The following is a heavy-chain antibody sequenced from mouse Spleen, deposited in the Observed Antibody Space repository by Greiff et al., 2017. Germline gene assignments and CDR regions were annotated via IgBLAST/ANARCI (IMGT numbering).Heavy chain of an antibody. CDR1: GFTFSNYW. J-gene: IGHJ3*01. CDR2: IRLKSDNYAT. Sequence: EVQLVESGGGLVQPGGSMKLSCVASGFTFSNYWMNWVRQSPEKGLEWVAQIRLKSDNYATHYAESVKGRFTISRDDSKSSVYLQMNNLRAEDTGIYYCTGVSYDYEFAYWGQGTLVTVSA. CDR3: TGVSYDYEFAY. V-gene: IGHV6-3*01. D-gene: IGHD2-4*01.